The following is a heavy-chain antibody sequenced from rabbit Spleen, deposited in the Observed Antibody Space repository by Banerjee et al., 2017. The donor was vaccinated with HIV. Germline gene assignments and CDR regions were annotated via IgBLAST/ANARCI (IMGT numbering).Heavy chain of an antibody. D-gene: IGHD1-1*01. V-gene: IGHV1S45*01. CDR2: INAITGKA. J-gene: IGHJ4*01. Sequence: QEQLVESGGGLVQPEGSLTLTCKASGFSFSDRDVMCWVRQAPGKGLEWIACINAITGKAVYANWAKGRSTFSKTSSTTVTLQMTSLTAADTATYFCARRDNTYFGYDLWGQGTLVTVS. CDR1: GFSFSDRDV. CDR3: ARRDNTYFGYDL.